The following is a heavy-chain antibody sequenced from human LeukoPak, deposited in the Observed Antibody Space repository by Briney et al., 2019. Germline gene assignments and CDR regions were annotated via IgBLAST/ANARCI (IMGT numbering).Heavy chain of an antibody. V-gene: IGHV4-34*01. CDR3: ARATYYYGSGSYKTHSYFDY. Sequence: SETLSLTCAVYGGSFSGYYWSWIRQPPGKGLEWIGEINHSGSTNYNPSLKSRVTISVDTSKNQFSLELSSVTAADTAVYYCARATYYYGSGSYKTHSYFDYWGQGTLVTVSS. J-gene: IGHJ4*02. CDR1: GGSFSGYY. D-gene: IGHD3-10*01. CDR2: INHSGST.